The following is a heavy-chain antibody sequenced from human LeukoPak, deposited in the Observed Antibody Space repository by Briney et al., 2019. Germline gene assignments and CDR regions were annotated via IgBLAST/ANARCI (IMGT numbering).Heavy chain of an antibody. J-gene: IGHJ6*03. D-gene: IGHD2-15*01. CDR2: TYYRSKWYN. Sequence: SQTLSLTCAISGDSVSSSSAAWNWIRQSPSRGLEWLGRTYYRSKWYNDYAVSVKSRITINPDTSKNQFSLQLNSVTPEDTAVYYCARAKVGYCSGGSCYSGYYYYYMDVWGKGTTVTVSS. V-gene: IGHV6-1*01. CDR3: ARAKVGYCSGGSCYSGYYYYYMDV. CDR1: GDSVSSSSAA.